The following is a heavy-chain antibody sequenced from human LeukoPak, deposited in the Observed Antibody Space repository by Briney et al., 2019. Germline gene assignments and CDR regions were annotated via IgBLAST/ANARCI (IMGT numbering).Heavy chain of an antibody. D-gene: IGHD6-13*01. CDR1: GGSISSSNW. V-gene: IGHV4-4*02. Sequence: PSGTLSLTCAVSGGSISSSNWWSWVRQPPGKGVEWIEEIYHSGSTNYNPSLKSRVTISVDKSKNQFSLKLSSVTAADTAVYYCARGVAAAVSPNWFDPWGQGTLVTVSS. CDR3: ARGVAAAVSPNWFDP. J-gene: IGHJ5*02. CDR2: IYHSGST.